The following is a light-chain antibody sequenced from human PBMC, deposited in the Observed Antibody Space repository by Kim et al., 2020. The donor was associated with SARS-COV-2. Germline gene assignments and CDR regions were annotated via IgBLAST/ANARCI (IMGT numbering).Light chain of an antibody. J-gene: IGLJ3*02. CDR1: NIGSKS. Sequence: APGKTDRITCGGNNIGSKSVHWYQQKPGQAPGLVIYYDSDRPSGIPERFSGSNSGNTATLTISRVEAGDEADYYCQVWDSSSDHWVFGGGTQLTVL. V-gene: IGLV3-21*04. CDR3: QVWDSSSDHWV. CDR2: YDS.